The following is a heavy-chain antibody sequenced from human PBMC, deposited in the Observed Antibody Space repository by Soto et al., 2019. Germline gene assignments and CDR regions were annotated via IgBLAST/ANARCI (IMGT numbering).Heavy chain of an antibody. CDR3: ASNSQWGWKNFDY. D-gene: IGHD1-26*01. V-gene: IGHV3-48*01. CDR2: ISSSSSTI. J-gene: IGHJ4*02. Sequence: EVQLVESGGGLVQPGGSLRLSCAASGFTFSSYSMNWVRQAPGKGLEWVSYISSSSSTIYYADSVKGRFTISRDNAKNSLYLQMNSLRAEDTAVSYCASNSQWGWKNFDYWGQGTLVTVSS. CDR1: GFTFSSYS.